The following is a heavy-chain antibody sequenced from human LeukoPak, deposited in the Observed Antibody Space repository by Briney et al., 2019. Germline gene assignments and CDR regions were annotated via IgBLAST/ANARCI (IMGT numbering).Heavy chain of an antibody. V-gene: IGHV1-18*01. D-gene: IGHD4-17*01. Sequence: ASVTVSFTSSVYTFTNYGISWVRQAPGLGLEWMGWISTFKGKTNYAQRLQGRVTMTTDTSTSTVYMELRSLTSDDTAVYYCAREGGDYVAGGFYYMDVWGKGTTVIVSS. CDR1: VYTFTNYG. CDR2: ISTFKGKT. CDR3: AREGGDYVAGGFYYMDV. J-gene: IGHJ6*03.